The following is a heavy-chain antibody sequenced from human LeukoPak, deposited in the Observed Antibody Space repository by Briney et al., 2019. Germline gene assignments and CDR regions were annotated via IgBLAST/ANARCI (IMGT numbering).Heavy chain of an antibody. Sequence: ASVKVSCKASVYTFTGYYMHWARQAPGQGLEWMGWINPNSGGTNYAQKFQGRVTMTRDTSISTAYMELSRLRSDDTAVYYCAREVLWGGETTGWFDPWGQGTLVTVSS. J-gene: IGHJ5*02. CDR1: VYTFTGYY. CDR3: AREVLWGGETTGWFDP. D-gene: IGHD2-21*01. CDR2: INPNSGGT. V-gene: IGHV1-2*02.